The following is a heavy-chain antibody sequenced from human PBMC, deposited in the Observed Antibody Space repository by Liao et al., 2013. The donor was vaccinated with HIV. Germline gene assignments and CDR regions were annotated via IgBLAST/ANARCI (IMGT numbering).Heavy chain of an antibody. CDR3: ARGGERDPRDLTAHIADSWWTMRSRYYFDF. D-gene: IGHD2-8*02. CDR2: VNYRGIS. CDR1: GGSFSGYY. J-gene: IGHJ4*02. V-gene: IGHV4-34*01. Sequence: QVQLHQSGAGLLKPSETLSLNCTVYGGSFSGYYWTWIRQPPGKGLEWVGEVNYRGISNSNPSLKSRATLSIDTSKNQFSLSLTSVTAADTAVYFCARGGERDPRDLTAHIADSWWTMRSRYYFDFWGQGALVTVSS.